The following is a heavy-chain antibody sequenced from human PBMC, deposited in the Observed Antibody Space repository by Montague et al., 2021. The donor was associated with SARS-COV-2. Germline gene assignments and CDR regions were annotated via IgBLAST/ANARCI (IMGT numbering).Heavy chain of an antibody. CDR1: GDSVSSNSAA. V-gene: IGHV6-1*01. CDR3: ARDDPYCTNGACYTGNWFDP. Sequence: CAISGDSVSSNSAAWNWIRQSPSRGLGWLGRTYYRSKWYNDYAVSVKSRISINPDTSKNQFSLQLNSVTPEDTAVYYCARDDPYCTNGACYTGNWFDPWGQGTLVTVSS. J-gene: IGHJ5*02. CDR2: TYYRSKWYN. D-gene: IGHD2-8*01.